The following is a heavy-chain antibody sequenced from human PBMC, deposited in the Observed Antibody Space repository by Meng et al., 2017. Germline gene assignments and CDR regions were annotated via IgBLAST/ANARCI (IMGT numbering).Heavy chain of an antibody. CDR1: GGSFSGYY. D-gene: IGHD5-18*01. CDR3: ASSGYSYGYRFDY. V-gene: IGHV4-34*01. Sequence: GQRHQCGSGLLKPSETLSLTCAVYGGSFSGYYWSWIRQPPGKGLEWIGEINHSGSTNYNPSLKSRVTISVDTSKNQFSLKLSSVTAADTAVYYCASSGYSYGYRFDYWGQGTLVTVSS. CDR2: INHSGST. J-gene: IGHJ4*02.